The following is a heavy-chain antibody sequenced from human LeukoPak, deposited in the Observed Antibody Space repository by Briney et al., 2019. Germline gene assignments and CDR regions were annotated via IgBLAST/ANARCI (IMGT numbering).Heavy chain of an antibody. J-gene: IGHJ4*02. Sequence: SVKVSCKTSGGTFTSYAITWVRQAPGQGLEWMGKIIPISGTTNYAQKFQGRVTFTADESASTAYMELSSLRSEDTALYYCARGSYFDWSCPDYWGQGTLVTVSS. D-gene: IGHD3-9*01. CDR3: ARGSYFDWSCPDY. V-gene: IGHV1-69*13. CDR2: IIPISGTT. CDR1: GGTFTSYA.